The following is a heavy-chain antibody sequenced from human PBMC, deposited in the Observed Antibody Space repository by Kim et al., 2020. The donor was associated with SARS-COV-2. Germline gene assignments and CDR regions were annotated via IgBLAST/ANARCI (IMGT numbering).Heavy chain of an antibody. CDR3: AREFYDSTTYSRTYYPPYGMDV. D-gene: IGHD3-22*01. CDR1: GFIFSNYA. CDR2: ISGSGSTT. J-gene: IGHJ6*02. V-gene: IGHV3-23*01. Sequence: GGSLRLSCAASGFIFSNYAMSWVRQAPGKGLEWVSAISGSGSTTYYVDSVKGRFTISRDNSKNTLFLHMSSLRAEDTAVYYCAREFYDSTTYSRTYYPPYGMDVWGQGTTVTVSS.